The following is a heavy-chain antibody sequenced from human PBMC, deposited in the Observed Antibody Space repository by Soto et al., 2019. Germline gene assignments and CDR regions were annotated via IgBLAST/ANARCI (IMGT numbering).Heavy chain of an antibody. J-gene: IGHJ4*02. Sequence: EVQLVESGGGLVQPGGSLRLSCAASGFTVNDYYMTWVRQAPGKGLEWVSLLYSGGSTIYADSVKGRGTISRDSSKNTLDLQMNSLRVEDTAVYYCARATVRASDFGFDSWGQGTLVTVSS. CDR1: GFTVNDYY. CDR3: ARATVRASDFGFDS. V-gene: IGHV3-53*01. CDR2: LYSGGST. D-gene: IGHD4-4*01.